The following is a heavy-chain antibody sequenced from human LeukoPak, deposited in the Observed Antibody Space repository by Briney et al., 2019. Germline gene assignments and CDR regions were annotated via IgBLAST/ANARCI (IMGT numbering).Heavy chain of an antibody. CDR1: GFTVSSNY. D-gene: IGHD1-26*01. CDR3: ARDSGSYYSALDY. Sequence: PGGSLRLSCAASGFTVSSNYMSWVRQAPGKGLEWVSVIYSGGSTYYADSVKGRFTISRDNSKNTLYLQMNSLRAEDTAVYYCARDSGSYYSALDYWGQGALVTVSS. CDR2: IYSGGST. V-gene: IGHV3-66*01. J-gene: IGHJ4*02.